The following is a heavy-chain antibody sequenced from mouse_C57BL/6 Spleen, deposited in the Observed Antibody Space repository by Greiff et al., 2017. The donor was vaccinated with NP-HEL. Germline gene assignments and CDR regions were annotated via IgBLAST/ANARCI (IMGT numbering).Heavy chain of an antibody. V-gene: IGHV1-55*01. Sequence: QVQLKQSGAELVKPGASVKMSCKASGYTFTSYWITWVKQRPGQGLEWIGDIYPGSGSTNYNEKFKSKATLTVDTSSSTAYMQLSSLTSEDSAVYYCARGYYGSSYYFDYWGQGTTLTVSS. CDR1: GYTFTSYW. CDR3: ARGYYGSSYYFDY. J-gene: IGHJ2*01. CDR2: IYPGSGST. D-gene: IGHD1-1*01.